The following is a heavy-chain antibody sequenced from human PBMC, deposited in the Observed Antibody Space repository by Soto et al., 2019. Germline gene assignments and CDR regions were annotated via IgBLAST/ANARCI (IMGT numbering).Heavy chain of an antibody. CDR1: VGSISSGGYY. V-gene: IGHV4-31*03. Sequence: PSETLSLTCTVSVGSISSGGYYWSWIRQHPGKGLEWIGYIYYSGSTYYNPSLKSRVTISVDTSKNQFSLKLSSVTAADTAVYYCARGSRIQLWLRIGYWGQGTLVTV. D-gene: IGHD5-18*01. CDR2: IYYSGST. J-gene: IGHJ4*02. CDR3: ARGSRIQLWLRIGY.